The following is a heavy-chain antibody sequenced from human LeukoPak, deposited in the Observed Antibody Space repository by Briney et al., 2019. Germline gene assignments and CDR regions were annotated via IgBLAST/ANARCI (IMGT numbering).Heavy chain of an antibody. CDR3: ARFRITGTTGGDY. CDR2: ISSSSSYI. V-gene: IGHV3-21*01. J-gene: IGHJ4*02. Sequence: GGSLRLSCAASGFTFSSYSMNWVRQAPGKGLEWVSSISSSSSYIYYADSVKGRFTISRDNAKNSLYLQMNSLRAEDTAVYYCARFRITGTTGGDYWGQGTLVTVSP. CDR1: GFTFSSYS. D-gene: IGHD1-7*01.